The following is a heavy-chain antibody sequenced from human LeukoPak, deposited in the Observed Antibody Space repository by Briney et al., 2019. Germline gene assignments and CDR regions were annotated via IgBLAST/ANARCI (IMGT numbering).Heavy chain of an antibody. Sequence: PGGSLRLSCAASGFTLSSYAMSWVRQAPGKGLEWVSVINSGGTTYYADSVKGRFAISRDNSKNTLYLQMNSLRGEDTAVYYCARLGYGSSWGERFYFDYWGQGTLVTVSS. CDR2: INSGGTT. V-gene: IGHV3-66*04. CDR3: ARLGYGSSWGERFYFDY. CDR1: GFTLSSYA. J-gene: IGHJ4*02. D-gene: IGHD6-13*01.